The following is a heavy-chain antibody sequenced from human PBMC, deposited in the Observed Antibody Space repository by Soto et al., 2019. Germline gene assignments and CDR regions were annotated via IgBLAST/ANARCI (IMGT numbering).Heavy chain of an antibody. V-gene: IGHV5-51*01. J-gene: IGHJ3*01. CDR1: GYSFVSQW. CDR2: IYPGDSHT. CDR3: ANRKLTSDAFDF. D-gene: IGHD3-3*01. Sequence: GESLKISCKGSGYSFVSQWIGWVRQMPGKGLEWMGVIYPGDSHTKYSPSFQGQVTISADKFISTAYLQWSSLKASDTAIYYCANRKLTSDAFDFWGQGTMVTVSS.